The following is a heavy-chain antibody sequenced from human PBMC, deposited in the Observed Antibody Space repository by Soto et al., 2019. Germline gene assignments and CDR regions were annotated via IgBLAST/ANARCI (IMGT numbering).Heavy chain of an antibody. D-gene: IGHD1-26*01. V-gene: IGHV4-59*01. CDR1: CDSISSYY. CDR2: VYFSGNT. Sequence: PSETLSLTCSVSCDSISSYYWNWISQQPGKGLEWIGYVYFSGNTKYNTSLESRAKISVDTCRNQFSLRLTSVTAADTAVYYCGRDAGIVGAYYFDHGREGILVTVS. J-gene: IGHJ4*02. CDR3: GRDAGIVGAYYFDH.